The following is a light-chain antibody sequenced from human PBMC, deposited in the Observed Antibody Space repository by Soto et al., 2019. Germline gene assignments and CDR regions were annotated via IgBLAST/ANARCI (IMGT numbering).Light chain of an antibody. V-gene: IGLV2-14*03. CDR3: CAYSTSGTHV. CDR1: RSNVGSYDY. J-gene: IGLJ1*01. Sequence: QSVLTQPASVSGSPGQSITFSCTGTRSNVGSYDYVSWHQQHPGKAPKLIIYDVNNRPSGVPSRFSGSKSGNTASLIISGLQTEDEADYYCCAYSTSGTHVFGTGTKVTVL. CDR2: DVN.